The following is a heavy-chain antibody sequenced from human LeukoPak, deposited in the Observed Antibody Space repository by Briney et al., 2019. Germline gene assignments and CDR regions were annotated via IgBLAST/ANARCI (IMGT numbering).Heavy chain of an antibody. CDR2: IIPILGIA. V-gene: IGHV1-69*02. D-gene: IGHD6-6*01. J-gene: IGHJ6*02. Sequence: SVKVSCKASGGTFSSYTISWVRQAPGLGLEWMGRIIPILGIANYAQKFQGRVTITADKSTSTAYMELSSLRSEDTAVYYCARAYSSSSGGGMDVWGQGTTVTVSS. CDR1: GGTFSSYT. CDR3: ARAYSSSSGGGMDV.